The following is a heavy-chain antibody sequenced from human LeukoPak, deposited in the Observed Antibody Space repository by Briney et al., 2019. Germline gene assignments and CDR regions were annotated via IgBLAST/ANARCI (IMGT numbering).Heavy chain of an antibody. V-gene: IGHV3-7*01. D-gene: IGHD6-19*01. CDR2: MNEDEREK. CDR1: GFSLSSYW. CDR3: ATTGGYSSGWYGPDY. Sequence: PGGSLRLSCAASGFSLSSYWMSWVRQAPGKGLEWVATMNEDEREKYYVASVKGRFTIYRDNAKNSLYLQMNSLRAEDTAVYYCATTGGYSSGWYGPDYWGQGTLVTVSS. J-gene: IGHJ4*02.